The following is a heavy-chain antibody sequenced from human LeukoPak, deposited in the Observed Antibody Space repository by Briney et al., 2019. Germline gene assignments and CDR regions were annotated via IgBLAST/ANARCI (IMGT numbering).Heavy chain of an antibody. CDR1: GYTFTSYG. Sequence: GASVKVSCKASGYTFTSYGISWVRQAPGQGLEWMGWISAYNGNTNYAQKFQGRVTMTRDTSISTAYMELSRLRSDDTAVYYCARGDHLTRALDYWGQGTLVTVSS. D-gene: IGHD4-11*01. CDR3: ARGDHLTRALDY. CDR2: ISAYNGNT. J-gene: IGHJ4*02. V-gene: IGHV1-18*01.